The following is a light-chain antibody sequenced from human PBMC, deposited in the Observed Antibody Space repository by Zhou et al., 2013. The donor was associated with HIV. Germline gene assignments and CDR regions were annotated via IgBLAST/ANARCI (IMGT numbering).Light chain of an antibody. J-gene: IGKJ1*01. CDR2: GAS. CDR3: QQYNNWPQT. V-gene: IGKV3-15*01. CDR1: QSVFSN. Sequence: DIVMTQSPATLSVSPGERATLSCRASQSVFSNLAWYQQKPGQAPRLLIYGASTRATGIPARFSGSGSGTEFTLTISSLQSEDFAVYYCQQYNNWPQTFGQGTKVEIK.